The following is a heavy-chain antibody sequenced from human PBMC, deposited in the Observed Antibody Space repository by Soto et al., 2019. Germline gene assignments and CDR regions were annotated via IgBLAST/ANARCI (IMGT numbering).Heavy chain of an antibody. V-gene: IGHV1-18*01. J-gene: IGHJ4*02. CDR1: GYGFTTYG. CDR2: ISAHNGNT. Sequence: QVHLVQSGAEVKKPGASVKVSCKGSGYGFTTYGITWVRQAPGQGLEWMAWISAHNGNTNYAQKLQGRVTVTRDTPTSTAYMVLRSLRSDDTAVYYYARGRYGDYWGQGALVTVSS. CDR3: ARGRYGDY. D-gene: IGHD1-1*01.